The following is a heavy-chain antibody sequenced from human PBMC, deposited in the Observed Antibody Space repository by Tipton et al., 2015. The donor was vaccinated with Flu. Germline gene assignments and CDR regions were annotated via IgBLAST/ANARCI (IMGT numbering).Heavy chain of an antibody. D-gene: IGHD6-19*01. Sequence: SGFTFSSYGMHWVRQAPGEGLEWVAHIQHGGSKKSYADSVKGRFAISRDNSKNMLFLQMNNLRTEDTAVYYCAKDGWDTSGWYPFDYWGQGTLVTVSS. CDR3: AKDGWDTSGWYPFDY. CDR1: GFTFSSYG. CDR2: IQHGGSKK. V-gene: IGHV3-30*02. J-gene: IGHJ4*02.